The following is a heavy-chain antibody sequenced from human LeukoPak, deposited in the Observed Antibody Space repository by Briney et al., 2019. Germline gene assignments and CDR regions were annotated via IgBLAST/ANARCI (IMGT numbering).Heavy chain of an antibody. D-gene: IGHD6-13*01. CDR2: ISYDGSNK. CDR1: GVTLSSYG. V-gene: IGHV3-30*18. CDR3: ANGGARGLASIAAAGTMAAYFYY. J-gene: IGHJ4*02. Sequence: GRCLRLSCAPSGVTLSSYGMHWVRQAPGKGLEWVAVISYDGSNKYYADSVKGRFTISRDNSKNTLYLQMNSLRAEDTAVYYCANGGARGLASIAAAGTMAAYFYYWGQGTLVTVSS.